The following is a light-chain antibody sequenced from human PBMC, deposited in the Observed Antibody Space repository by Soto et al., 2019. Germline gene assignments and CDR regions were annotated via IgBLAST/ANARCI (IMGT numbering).Light chain of an antibody. Sequence: DIQMTQSPSTLSASVGDRVTITCRASQSISSWLAWYQQKPGKAPKLLIYKASSLESGVPSRFSGSGSGTEFTLTISSLQPDDFATYYCHLDNSYPRTFAQGTKLDIK. J-gene: IGKJ1*01. V-gene: IGKV1-5*03. CDR2: KAS. CDR1: QSISSW. CDR3: HLDNSYPRT.